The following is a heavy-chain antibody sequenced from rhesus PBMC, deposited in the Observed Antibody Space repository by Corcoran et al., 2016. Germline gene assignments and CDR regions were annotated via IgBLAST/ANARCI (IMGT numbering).Heavy chain of an antibody. D-gene: IGHD1-26*01. V-gene: IGHV4-173*01. Sequence: QLQLQESGPGPVKPSETLSLTCAVSGGSISSHYWSWSRQHPGKDLEWIGRVPESAGTTYYKSSLRSRVTISTDTSKNQLSLKLISVPAADTAVYFCARGSIIGRPNYYGFDSWGQGVVVTVSS. CDR1: GGSISSHY. CDR2: VPESAGTT. J-gene: IGHJ6*01. CDR3: ARGSIIGRPNYYGFDS.